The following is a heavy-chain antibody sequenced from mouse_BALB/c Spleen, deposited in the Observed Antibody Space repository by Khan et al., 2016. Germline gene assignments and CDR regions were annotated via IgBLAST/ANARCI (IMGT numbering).Heavy chain of an antibody. Sequence: EVQLQESGAELVKPGASVKLSCTASGFNIKDTYMHWVKQRPEQGLEWIGRIDPANGNIKYDPKFQDKATITADTSSNTAYLQLSSLTSEDTAVYYCGSFGGNSDYWGQGTTLTVSS. CDR2: IDPANGNI. J-gene: IGHJ2*01. CDR1: GFNIKDTY. CDR3: GSFGGNSDY. D-gene: IGHD2-1*01. V-gene: IGHV14-3*02.